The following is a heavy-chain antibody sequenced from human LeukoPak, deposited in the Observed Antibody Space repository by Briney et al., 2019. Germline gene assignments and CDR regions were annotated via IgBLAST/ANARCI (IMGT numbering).Heavy chain of an antibody. J-gene: IGHJ6*03. CDR3: ARADSSGWYRRNYYYYYMDV. CDR1: RYTFTSYD. CDR2: MNPNSGNT. Sequence: ASVKVSCKASRYTFTSYDINCVRQATGQGLEKMGWMNPNSGNTGYAQKFQGSVTMTRNTSISTAYMELSSLRSEDTAVYYCARADSSGWYRRNYYYYYMDVWGKGTTVTISS. D-gene: IGHD6-19*01. V-gene: IGHV1-8*01.